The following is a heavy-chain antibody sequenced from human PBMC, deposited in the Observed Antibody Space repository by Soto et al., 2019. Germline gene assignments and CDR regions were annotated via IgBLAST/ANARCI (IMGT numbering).Heavy chain of an antibody. J-gene: IGHJ3*02. V-gene: IGHV3-30*18. CDR1: GFTFSSYG. CDR2: ISYDGSNK. CDR3: AKAVEYFDWLLRGTNAFDI. Sequence: QVQLVESGGGVVQPGRSLRLSCAASGFTFSSYGMHWVRQAPGKGLEWVAVISYDGSNKYYADSVKGRFTISRDNSKNTLYLQMNSLRAEDTAVYYCAKAVEYFDWLLRGTNAFDIWGQGTMVTVSS. D-gene: IGHD3-9*01.